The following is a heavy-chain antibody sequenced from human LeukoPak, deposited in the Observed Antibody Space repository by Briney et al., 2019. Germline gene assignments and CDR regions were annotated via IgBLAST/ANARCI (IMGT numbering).Heavy chain of an antibody. CDR2: ISWNSGSI. CDR3: AKAPHPYDYNAPTDY. D-gene: IGHD5-12*01. V-gene: IGHV3-9*01. Sequence: GGSLRLSCAASGFTFDDYAMHWVRQAPGKGLEWVSGISWNSGSIGYADSVKGRFTISGDNAKNSLYLQMNSLRAEDTALYYCAKAPHPYDYNAPTDYWGQGTLVTVSS. CDR1: GFTFDDYA. J-gene: IGHJ4*02.